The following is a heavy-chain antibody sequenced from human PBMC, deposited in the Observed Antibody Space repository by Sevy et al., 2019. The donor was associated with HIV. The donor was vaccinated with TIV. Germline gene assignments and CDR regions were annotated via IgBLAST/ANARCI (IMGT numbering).Heavy chain of an antibody. J-gene: IGHJ4*02. V-gene: IGHV3-7*01. CDR3: ARRYFDL. CDR1: GFSFTDFW. CDR2: INQDGSEM. Sequence: GGSLRLSCKASGFSFTDFWMQWVRQVPGKGPEWMANINQDGSEMYYVDSVKGRFIISRDNAWRAQYLQMHGLRAEDADTYFCARRYFDLWGQGTVGTVSS.